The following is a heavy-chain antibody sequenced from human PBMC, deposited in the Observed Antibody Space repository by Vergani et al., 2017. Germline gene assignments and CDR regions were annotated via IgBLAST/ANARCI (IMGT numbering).Heavy chain of an antibody. V-gene: IGHV3-23*01. D-gene: IGHD3-16*02. CDR1: GLTFRNYA. J-gene: IGHJ4*02. CDR2: ISGSGSST. CDR3: AKAPSNIITFGGVIVTPYYLDY. Sequence: EVQLLESGGGLVQPGGSLRVSCAVSGLTFRNYAMSWVRQAPGKGLEWVSGISGSGSSTNYADSVKGRFTISRDNSKNTLYLQMNSLRVEDPAVYYCAKAPSNIITFGGVIVTPYYLDYWGQGTLVGVSS.